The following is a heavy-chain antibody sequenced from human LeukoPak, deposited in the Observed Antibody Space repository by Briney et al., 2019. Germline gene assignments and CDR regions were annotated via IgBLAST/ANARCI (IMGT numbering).Heavy chain of an antibody. J-gene: IGHJ4*02. V-gene: IGHV1-18*01. CDR3: ARGSRLRFLGH. D-gene: IGHD3-3*01. Sequence: GASVKVSCKASGYTFTSYGISWVRQAPGQGLEWMGWISAYNGNTNYAQKLQGRVTMTRDTSISTAYMELSRLRSDDTAVYYCARGSRLRFLGHWGQGTLVTVSS. CDR1: GYTFTSYG. CDR2: ISAYNGNT.